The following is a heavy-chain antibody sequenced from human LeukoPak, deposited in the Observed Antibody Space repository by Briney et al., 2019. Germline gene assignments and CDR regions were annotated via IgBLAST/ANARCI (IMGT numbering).Heavy chain of an antibody. D-gene: IGHD3-16*02. J-gene: IGHJ3*02. CDR3: ARIGLGELSFLPEEAFDI. CDR2: VNYRGST. Sequence: PSETLSLTCAVYGGSFSDYYWSWIRQPPGKGLEWIGEVNYRGSTNYNPSLKSRVTISIDTSKNQFSLNVSSVTAADTAVYYCARIGLGELSFLPEEAFDIWGQGTMVTVSS. CDR1: GGSFSDYY. V-gene: IGHV4-34*01.